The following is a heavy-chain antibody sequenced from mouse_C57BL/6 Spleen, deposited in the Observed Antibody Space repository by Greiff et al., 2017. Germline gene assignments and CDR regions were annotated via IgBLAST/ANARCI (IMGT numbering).Heavy chain of an antibody. V-gene: IGHV5-17*01. Sequence: EVKLVESGGGLVKPGGSLKLSCAASGFTFSDYGMHWVRQAPEKGLEWVAYISSGSSTIYYADTVKGRITISRDNANNPLFLQLTSLRSEDTAMYYCAREAYWGQGTLVTVSA. CDR3: AREAY. CDR2: ISSGSSTI. CDR1: GFTFSDYG. J-gene: IGHJ3*01.